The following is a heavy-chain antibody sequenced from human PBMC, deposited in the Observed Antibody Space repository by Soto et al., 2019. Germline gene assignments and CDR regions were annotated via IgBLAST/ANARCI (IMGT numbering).Heavy chain of an antibody. V-gene: IGHV1-18*01. Sequence: GASVKVSCKASGYTFTSYGISWVRQAPGQGLEWMGWISAYNGNTNYAQKLQGRVTMTTDTSTSTAYMELRSLRSDDTAVYYCARAGDIVVVPAAMSGWFDPWGQGTLVTVSS. D-gene: IGHD2-2*01. J-gene: IGHJ5*02. CDR2: ISAYNGNT. CDR3: ARAGDIVVVPAAMSGWFDP. CDR1: GYTFTSYG.